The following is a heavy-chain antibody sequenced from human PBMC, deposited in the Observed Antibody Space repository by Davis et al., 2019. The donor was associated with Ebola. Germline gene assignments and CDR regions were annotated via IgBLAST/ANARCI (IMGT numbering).Heavy chain of an antibody. CDR1: GYTFTSYA. Sequence: ASVKVSCKASGYTFTSYAMHWVRQAPGQRLEWMGWINAGNGNTKYSQQFQGRVTITRDTSASTAYMELRSLRSDDTAVYYCARWDCSGGSCYSHNWFDPWGQGTLVTVSS. CDR3: ARWDCSGGSCYSHNWFDP. CDR2: INAGNGNT. J-gene: IGHJ5*02. V-gene: IGHV1-3*01. D-gene: IGHD2-15*01.